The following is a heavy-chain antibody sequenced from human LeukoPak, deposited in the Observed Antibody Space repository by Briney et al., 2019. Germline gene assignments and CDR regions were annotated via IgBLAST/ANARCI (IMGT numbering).Heavy chain of an antibody. CDR2: ISYDGSNK. CDR3: AKSRGSGSYYNPLGY. V-gene: IGHV3-30*18. J-gene: IGHJ4*02. CDR1: GFTFSSYG. D-gene: IGHD3-10*01. Sequence: GGSLRLSCPASGFTFSSYGMHWVRQAPGKGLEWVAVISYDGSNKYYADSVKGRFTISRDNSKNTLYLQMNSLRAEDTAVYYCAKSRGSGSYYNPLGYWGQGTLVTVSS.